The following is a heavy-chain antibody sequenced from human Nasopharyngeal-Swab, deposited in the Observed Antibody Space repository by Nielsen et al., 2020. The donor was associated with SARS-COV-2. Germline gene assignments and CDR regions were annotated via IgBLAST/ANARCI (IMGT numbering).Heavy chain of an antibody. Sequence: ASVKVSCKASGYTFTGSFMHWVRQAPGQGIEWMGCINPNSGGTNYAQNFQGRVTMTSDTSISTAYMALSRLRSDDTAVYYCAKELTYYDFWSGYLVPQDNYYYYYGMDVWGQGTTVTVSS. CDR3: AKELTYYDFWSGYLVPQDNYYYYYGMDV. J-gene: IGHJ6*02. CDR2: INPNSGGT. D-gene: IGHD3-3*01. CDR1: GYTFTGSF. V-gene: IGHV1-2*02.